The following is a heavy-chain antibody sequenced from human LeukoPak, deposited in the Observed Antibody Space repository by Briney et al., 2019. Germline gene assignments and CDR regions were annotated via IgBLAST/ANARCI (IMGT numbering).Heavy chain of an antibody. D-gene: IGHD6-6*01. V-gene: IGHV4-30-2*01. Sequence: SETLSLTCAVSGGSLSSGGDSCGWVRQPPGRGLEWIGYIYLSGSTYYNPSLKSRVTISVYRSKSQFSRKLGSVTAADTAMYYCARDRRLPNGQTARPYYYYYGMDVWGQGTTVTVSS. J-gene: IGHJ6*02. CDR2: IYLSGST. CDR1: GGSLSSGGDS. CDR3: ARDRRLPNGQTARPYYYYYGMDV.